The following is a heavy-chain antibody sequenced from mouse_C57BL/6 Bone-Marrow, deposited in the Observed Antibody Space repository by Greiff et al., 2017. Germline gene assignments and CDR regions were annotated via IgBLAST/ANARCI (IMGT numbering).Heavy chain of an antibody. CDR2: IYPSDSET. V-gene: IGHV1-61*01. D-gene: IGHD1-1*01. Sequence: QVQLKQPGAELVRPGSSVKLSCKASGYTFTSYWMDWVKQRPGQGLEWIGNIYPSDSETHYNQKFKDKATLTVDKSSSTAYMQLSSLTSEDSAVYYCARFITTAFDVWGTGTTVTVSS. CDR3: ARFITTAFDV. CDR1: GYTFTSYW. J-gene: IGHJ1*03.